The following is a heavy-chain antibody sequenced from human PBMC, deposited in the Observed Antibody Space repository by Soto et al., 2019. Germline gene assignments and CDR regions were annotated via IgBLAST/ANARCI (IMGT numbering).Heavy chain of an antibody. V-gene: IGHV3-30-3*01. D-gene: IGHD4-17*01. J-gene: IGHJ4*02. CDR3: ARVFYGDYAYDDY. Sequence: PGGSLRLSCAASGFTFSSYAMHWVRQAPGKGLEWVAVISYDGSNKYYADSVKGRFTISRDNSKNTLYLQMNSLRAEDTAVYYCARVFYGDYAYDDYWGQGTLVTVSS. CDR1: GFTFSSYA. CDR2: ISYDGSNK.